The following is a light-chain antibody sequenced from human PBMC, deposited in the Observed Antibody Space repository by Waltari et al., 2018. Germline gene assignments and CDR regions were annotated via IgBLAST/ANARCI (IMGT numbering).Light chain of an antibody. J-gene: IGLJ2*01. CDR3: AAWDDSLSCVV. CDR2: RNN. V-gene: IGLV1-47*01. CDR1: SSTIGSNS. Sequence: HSVLTQQPSASGTPGQGVTISCSGSSSTIGSNSVFWYQQPPGTAPKLLIYRNNQRPSGVPDRFSGSKSGTSASLAISGLRSEDEADYYCAAWDDSLSCVVFGGGTKLTV.